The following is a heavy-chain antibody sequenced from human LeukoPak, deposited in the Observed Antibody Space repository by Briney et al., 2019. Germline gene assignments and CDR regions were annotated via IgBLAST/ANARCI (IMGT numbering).Heavy chain of an antibody. CDR2: FDPEDGET. J-gene: IGHJ5*02. V-gene: IGHV1-24*01. D-gene: IGHD2-2*01. CDR1: GYTLTESS. Sequence: GASVKVSCKVSGYTLTESSMHWVRQAPGKGLEWMGGFDPEDGETIYAQKFQGRVTMTEDTSTDTAYMELSSLRSEDTAVYYCATGYCSSTSCRNWFDPWGQGTLVTVSS. CDR3: ATGYCSSTSCRNWFDP.